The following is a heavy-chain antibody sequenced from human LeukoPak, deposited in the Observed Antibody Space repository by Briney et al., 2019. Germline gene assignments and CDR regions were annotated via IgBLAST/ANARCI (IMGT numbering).Heavy chain of an antibody. CDR2: INPNSGGT. Sequence: ASVKVSCKASGYTFTGYYMHWVRQAPGQGLEWMGWINPNSGGTNYAQKFQGRVTMTRDTSISTAYMELSRLRFDDTAVYYCARRNEVVPAAHLCDAFDIWGEGTKVTVCS. D-gene: IGHD2-2*01. J-gene: IGHJ3*02. V-gene: IGHV1-2*02. CDR3: ARRNEVVPAAHLCDAFDI. CDR1: GYTFTGYY.